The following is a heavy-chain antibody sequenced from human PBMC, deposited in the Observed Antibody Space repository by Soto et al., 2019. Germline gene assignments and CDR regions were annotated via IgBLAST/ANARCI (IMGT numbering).Heavy chain of an antibody. D-gene: IGHD3-3*01. Sequence: SETLSLTCTVSGGSISSSSYYWGWIRQPPGKGLEWIGSIYYSGSTYYNPSLKSRVTISVDTSKNQFSLKLSSVTAADTAVYYCARFCSGYYFDYWGQGTLVTVSS. V-gene: IGHV4-39*01. CDR3: ARFCSGYYFDY. J-gene: IGHJ4*02. CDR1: GGSISSSSYY. CDR2: IYYSGST.